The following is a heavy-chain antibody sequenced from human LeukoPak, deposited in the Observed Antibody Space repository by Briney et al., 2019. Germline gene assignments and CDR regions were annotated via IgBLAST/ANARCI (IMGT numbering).Heavy chain of an antibody. Sequence: SVKVSCKASGGTFRSYVFSWVRQAPGQGLEWMGGIIPIFGTANYAQKFQGRVTITVDKSTSTAYMELNSLRSEDTAVYYCAREILPVHCDGGSCYSFDNWGQGTLVTVSS. J-gene: IGHJ4*02. CDR3: AREILPVHCDGGSCYSFDN. CDR1: GGTFRSYV. CDR2: IIPIFGTA. D-gene: IGHD2-15*01. V-gene: IGHV1-69*06.